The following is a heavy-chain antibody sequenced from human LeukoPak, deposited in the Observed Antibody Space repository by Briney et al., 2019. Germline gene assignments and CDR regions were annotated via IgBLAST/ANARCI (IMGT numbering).Heavy chain of an antibody. V-gene: IGHV3-23*01. J-gene: IGHJ4*02. CDR2: ISGSGGST. CDR3: AKGAAAAGFWGHFDY. D-gene: IGHD6-13*01. CDR1: GFTFSSYA. Sequence: GGSLRLSCAASGFTFSSYAMSWVRQAPGKGLEWVSAISGSGGSTYYADSVKGRFTISRDNSKNTLYLQMNSLRDEDTAVYYCAKGAAAAGFWGHFDYWGQGTLVTVSS.